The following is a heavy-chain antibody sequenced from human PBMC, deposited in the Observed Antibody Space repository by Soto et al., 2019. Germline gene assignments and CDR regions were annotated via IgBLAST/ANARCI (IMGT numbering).Heavy chain of an antibody. J-gene: IGHJ6*02. V-gene: IGHV3-33*01. CDR2: IWYDGSNK. CDR3: ARNLKPYYDSSGYYYEPSYYYYGMDV. D-gene: IGHD3-22*01. Sequence: GGSLRLSCAASGFTFSSYGMHWVRQAPGKGLEWVAVIWYDGSNKYYADSVKGRFTISRDNSKNTLYLQMNSLRAEDTAVYYCARNLKPYYDSSGYYYEPSYYYYGMDVWGQGTTVTVSS. CDR1: GFTFSSYG.